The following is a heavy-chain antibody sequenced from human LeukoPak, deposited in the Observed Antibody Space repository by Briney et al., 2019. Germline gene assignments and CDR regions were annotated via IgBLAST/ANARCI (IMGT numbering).Heavy chain of an antibody. D-gene: IGHD3-16*01. CDR1: GFTFSSYD. Sequence: AGGSLRLSCAASGFTFSSYDMHWVRHATGKGLEWVSAIGTAGDTYYPGSVKGRFTISRENAKNSSYLQMNSLRAGDTAVYYCARASPWGDYFDYWGQGTLVTVSS. CDR3: ARASPWGDYFDY. J-gene: IGHJ4*02. CDR2: IGTAGDT. V-gene: IGHV3-13*01.